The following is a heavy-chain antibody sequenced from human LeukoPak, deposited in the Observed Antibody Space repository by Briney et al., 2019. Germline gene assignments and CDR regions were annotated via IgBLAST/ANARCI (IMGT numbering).Heavy chain of an antibody. CDR2: IYSGGST. CDR1: GFTVSSNY. Sequence: GGSLRLSCSASGFTVSSNYMSWVRQAPGKGLEWVSVIYSGGSTYYADSVKGRFTISRDNSKNTLYLQMNSLRAEDTAVYYCARRSKVGASLGYWGQGTLVTVSS. D-gene: IGHD1-26*01. J-gene: IGHJ4*02. V-gene: IGHV3-53*01. CDR3: ARRSKVGASLGY.